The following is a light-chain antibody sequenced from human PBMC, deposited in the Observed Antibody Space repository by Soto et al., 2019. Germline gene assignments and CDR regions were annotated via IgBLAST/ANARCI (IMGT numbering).Light chain of an antibody. CDR1: SSDVGAYDY. J-gene: IGLJ1*01. CDR3: SSYTSSSTYV. Sequence: QSVLTQPASVSGSPGRSITISCTGTSSDVGAYDYVSWYQQHPGKAPKLMIYEVGNRPSGVSNRFSGSKSGNTASLTISGLQAEDEADYYCSSYTSSSTYVFGTGTKLTVL. V-gene: IGLV2-14*01. CDR2: EVG.